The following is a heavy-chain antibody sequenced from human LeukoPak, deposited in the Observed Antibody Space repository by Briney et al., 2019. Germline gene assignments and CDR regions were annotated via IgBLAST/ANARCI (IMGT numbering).Heavy chain of an antibody. CDR2: IWYDGSNK. CDR3: ANGARDSSGYSNY. D-gene: IGHD3-22*01. CDR1: GFAFSAYG. Sequence: GGSLRLSCAASGFAFSAYGMHWVRQAPGKGLEWMAVIWYDGSNKYYADSVKGRFTISRDNSKNTLYLQMNSLRAEDTAVYYCANGARDSSGYSNYWGQGTLVTVSS. V-gene: IGHV3-30*02. J-gene: IGHJ4*02.